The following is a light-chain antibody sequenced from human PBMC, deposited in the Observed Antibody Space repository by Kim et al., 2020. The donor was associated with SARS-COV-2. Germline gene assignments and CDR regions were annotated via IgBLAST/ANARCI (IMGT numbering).Light chain of an antibody. V-gene: IGKV3-15*01. CDR2: GAS. CDR1: QSVSNT. Sequence: GHHGERATRSCRASQSVSNTLAWYQQKPGQAPRLLIYGASTRATDIPARFSGSGSGTEFTLTISSLQSEDFAVYYCQQYSNWPRTFGQGTKVDIK. CDR3: QQYSNWPRT. J-gene: IGKJ1*01.